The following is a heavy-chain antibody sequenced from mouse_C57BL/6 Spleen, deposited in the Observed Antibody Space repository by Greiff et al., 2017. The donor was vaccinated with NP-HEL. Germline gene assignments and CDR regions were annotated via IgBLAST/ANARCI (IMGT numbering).Heavy chain of an antibody. V-gene: IGHV5-6*01. J-gene: IGHJ1*03. Sequence: VQLQQSGGDLVKPGGSLKLSCAASGFTFSSYGMSWVRQTPDKRLEWVATISSGGSYTYYPDSVKGRFTISRDNAKNTLYLQMSSLKSEDTAMYYCARHDPDYYGSTLWYFDVWGTGTTVTVSS. D-gene: IGHD1-1*01. CDR2: ISSGGSYT. CDR3: ARHDPDYYGSTLWYFDV. CDR1: GFTFSSYG.